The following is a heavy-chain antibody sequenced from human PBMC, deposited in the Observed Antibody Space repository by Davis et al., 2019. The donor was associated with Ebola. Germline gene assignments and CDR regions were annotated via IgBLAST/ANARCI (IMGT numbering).Heavy chain of an antibody. CDR1: GDTFTSSD. Sequence: ASVQVSCKAAGDTFTSSDINWVRQATGQGLEWMGWMNPNSGNTGYAQKFQGRVIITRNTSISTAYMELSSLRSEDTAVYYCAGDGVVGGDWFDPWGQGTLVTVPS. D-gene: IGHD4-23*01. J-gene: IGHJ5*02. V-gene: IGHV1-8*03. CDR3: AGDGVVGGDWFDP. CDR2: MNPNSGNT.